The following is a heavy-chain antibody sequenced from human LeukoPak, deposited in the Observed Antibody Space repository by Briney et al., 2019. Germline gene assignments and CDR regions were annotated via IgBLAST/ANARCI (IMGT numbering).Heavy chain of an antibody. CDR1: GFTFSSYA. D-gene: IGHD6-19*01. J-gene: IGHJ4*02. CDR2: LIGSGGST. V-gene: IGHV3-23*01. Sequence: GGSLRLSCAASGFTFSSYAMSWVRQAPGKGLEWVSALIGSGGSTYYADSVKGRFTISRDNSKNTLYLQMNSLRAEDTAVYYCAKDRHGYSSGWYDYWGQGTLVTVSS. CDR3: AKDRHGYSSGWYDY.